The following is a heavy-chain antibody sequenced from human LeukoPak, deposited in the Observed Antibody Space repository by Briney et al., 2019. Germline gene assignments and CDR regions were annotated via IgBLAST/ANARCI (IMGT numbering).Heavy chain of an antibody. CDR1: RFTFSNYA. CDR3: ARDLLVDTAIRKVFDY. CDR2: ISYDGSNQ. Sequence: GGSLRLSCAAPRFTFSNYAMHWVRQAPGKGLEWVAVISYDGSNQQYADSVKGRFTISRDNSKNTLYLQMNSLRAEDTAVYYCARDLLVDTAIRKVFDYWGQGTLVTVSS. J-gene: IGHJ4*02. V-gene: IGHV3-30*14. D-gene: IGHD5-18*01.